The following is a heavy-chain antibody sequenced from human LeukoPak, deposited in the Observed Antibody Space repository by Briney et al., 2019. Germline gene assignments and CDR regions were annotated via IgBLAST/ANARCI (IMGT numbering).Heavy chain of an antibody. CDR3: AREGHDYYYYYYMDV. Sequence: GASVKVSCKASGYTFTSYDINWVRQATGQGLEWMGWMNPNSGNTGYAQKFQGRVTMTRTTSISTAYMELSSLRSENTAVYYCAREGHDYYYYYYMDVWGKGTTVTVSS. V-gene: IGHV1-8*01. CDR2: MNPNSGNT. CDR1: GYTFTSYD. J-gene: IGHJ6*03.